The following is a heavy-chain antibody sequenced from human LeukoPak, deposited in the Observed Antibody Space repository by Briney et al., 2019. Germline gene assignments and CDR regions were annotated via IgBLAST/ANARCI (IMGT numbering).Heavy chain of an antibody. V-gene: IGHV3-23*01. CDR2: ITGGGDYT. CDR3: ATILKLVVINPFDY. D-gene: IGHD3-22*01. CDR1: GFIFASHA. Sequence: GVSLRLSCAASGFIFASHAMTWVRQAPGKGLEWVLTITGGGDYTYHADSVKGRFTISRDNSKNTLYLQMNSLRAEDTAVYFCATILKLVVINPFDYWGQGMLVTVSS. J-gene: IGHJ4*02.